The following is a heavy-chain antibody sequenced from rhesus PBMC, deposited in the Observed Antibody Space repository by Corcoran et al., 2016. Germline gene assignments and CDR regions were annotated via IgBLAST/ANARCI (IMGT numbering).Heavy chain of an antibody. CDR1: GDSFRDHY. CDR3: ARSGVTATVY. CDR2: SRGSSGTT. D-gene: IGHD5-36*01. Sequence: QVQLQESGPGLVKPSETLSLLCSLSGDSFRDHYWNWIRQPPGKGLEWIGSSRGSSGTTSYNPSLKSRVASSTDTSKNQFSLTLNSVTAADTAVYYCARSGVTATVYWGQGVLVTVSS. J-gene: IGHJ4*01. V-gene: IGHV4-165*02.